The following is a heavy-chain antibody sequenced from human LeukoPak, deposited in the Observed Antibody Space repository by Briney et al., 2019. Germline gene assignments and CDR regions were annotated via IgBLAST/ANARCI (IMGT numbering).Heavy chain of an antibody. CDR1: GGSFGGYY. J-gene: IGHJ5*02. CDR2: INHSGST. V-gene: IGHV4-34*01. D-gene: IGHD2-2*01. CDR3: ARLYVVPAASWFDP. Sequence: SETLSLTCAVYGGSFGGYYWSWIRQPPGKGLEWIGEINHSGSTNYNPSLKSRVTISVDTSKSQFSLKLSSVTAAGTAVYYCARLYVVPAASWFDPWGQGTLVTVSS.